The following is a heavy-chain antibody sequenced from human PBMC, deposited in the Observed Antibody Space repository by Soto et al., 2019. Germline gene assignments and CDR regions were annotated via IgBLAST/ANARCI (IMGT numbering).Heavy chain of an antibody. CDR2: IYYSGST. J-gene: IGHJ4*02. CDR3: ARVYYYDSSGYWYVPIFDY. V-gene: IGHV4-59*01. D-gene: IGHD3-22*01. Sequence: SETLSLTCTVSGGSISSYYWSWIRQPPGKGLEWIGYIYYSGSTNYNPSLKSRVTISVDTSKNQFSLKLSSVTAADTAVYYCARVYYYDSSGYWYVPIFDYWGQGTLVTVSS. CDR1: GGSISSYY.